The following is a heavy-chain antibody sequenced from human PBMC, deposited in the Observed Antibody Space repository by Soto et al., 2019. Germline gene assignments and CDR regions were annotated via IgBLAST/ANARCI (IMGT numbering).Heavy chain of an antibody. D-gene: IGHD6-13*01. Sequence: ASVKVSCKASGYTFTSYGISWVRQAPGQGLEWMGWISAYNGNTNYAQKFQGRVTMTTDTSTSTAYMELSSLRSEDTAVYYCAAGIAAAGLDAFDIWGQGTMVTVSS. CDR1: GYTFTSYG. V-gene: IGHV1-18*01. CDR3: AAGIAAAGLDAFDI. J-gene: IGHJ3*02. CDR2: ISAYNGNT.